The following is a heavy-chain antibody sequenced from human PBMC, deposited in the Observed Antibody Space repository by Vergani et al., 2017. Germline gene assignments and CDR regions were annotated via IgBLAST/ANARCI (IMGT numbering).Heavy chain of an antibody. CDR3: ARSRPYCTSGSCPAI. J-gene: IGHJ4*02. CDR2: IYVSGIT. Sequence: QVKLQESGPGLLKPSQTLSLTCTVSGESIRSGSHYWSWIRQPAGKGLEWIGRIYVSGITDYNSSLQSRVSISVDTSKSQFSLKLNSVTVADTAVYYCARSRPYCTSGSCPAIWGQGTLVTVSS. CDR1: GESIRSGSHY. V-gene: IGHV4-61*02. D-gene: IGHD2-15*01.